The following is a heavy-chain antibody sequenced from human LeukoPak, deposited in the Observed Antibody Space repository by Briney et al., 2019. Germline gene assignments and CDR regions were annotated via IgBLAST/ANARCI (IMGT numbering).Heavy chain of an antibody. J-gene: IGHJ5*02. CDR3: AGSGSYYNLGGWFDP. CDR2: IKQDGSEK. V-gene: IGHV3-7*01. CDR1: GFTFSSYW. Sequence: GGSLRLSCAASGFTFSSYWMSWVRQAPGKGLEWVANIKQDGSEKYYVDSEKGRFTISRDNAKNSLYLQMNSLTAEDTAVYYCAGSGSYYNLGGWFDPWGQGTLVTVSS. D-gene: IGHD3-10*01.